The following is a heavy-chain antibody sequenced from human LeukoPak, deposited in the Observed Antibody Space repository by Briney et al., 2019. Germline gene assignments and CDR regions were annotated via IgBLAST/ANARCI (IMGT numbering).Heavy chain of an antibody. Sequence: SETLPLTCTVSGGSISSYYWSWIRQPPGKGLEWIGYIYYSGSTNYNPSLKSRVTISVDTSKNQFSLKLSSVTAADTAVYYCARERPATGDAFDIWGQGTMVTVSS. CDR3: ARERPATGDAFDI. J-gene: IGHJ3*02. D-gene: IGHD5-12*01. V-gene: IGHV4-59*12. CDR2: IYYSGST. CDR1: GGSISSYY.